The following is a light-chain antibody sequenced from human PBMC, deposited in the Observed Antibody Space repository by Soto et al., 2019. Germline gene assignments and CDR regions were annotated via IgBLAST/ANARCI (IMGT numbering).Light chain of an antibody. Sequence: EIVMTQSPATLSVSPGERATLSCRASQSVSSNLAWYQQKPGQAPRLLIYGASTRATGIPARFSGSGSGTEFTLTISSLQSEDFALYYCQQYNNLGITFGQGTRLEIK. CDR3: QQYNNLGIT. CDR2: GAS. V-gene: IGKV3-15*01. J-gene: IGKJ5*01. CDR1: QSVSSN.